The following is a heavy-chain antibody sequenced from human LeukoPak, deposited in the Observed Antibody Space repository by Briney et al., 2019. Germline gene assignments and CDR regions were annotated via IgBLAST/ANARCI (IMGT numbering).Heavy chain of an antibody. D-gene: IGHD2-2*01. Sequence: GGSLRLSCAASGFTFSSYAMHWVRQAPGKGLEYVSAISSNGGSTYYANSVKGGFTISRDNSKNTLYLRMGSLRAEDMAVYYCARATTAAIYLADYYYYGMDVWGQGTTVTVSS. CDR3: ARATTAAIYLADYYYYGMDV. CDR1: GFTFSSYA. J-gene: IGHJ6*02. CDR2: ISSNGGST. V-gene: IGHV3-64*01.